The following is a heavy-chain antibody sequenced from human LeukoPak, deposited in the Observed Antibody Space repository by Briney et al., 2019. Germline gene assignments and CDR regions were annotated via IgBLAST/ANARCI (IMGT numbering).Heavy chain of an antibody. CDR1: GGSISSGSYH. J-gene: IGHJ4*02. Sequence: PSQTLSLTCTVSGGSISSGSYHWSWIRQPAGKGLEWIGRIYTSGSTNYNPSLKSRVTISVDTSKNQFSLKLSSVTAADTAVYYCAREDGVLWFFDYWGQGTLVTVSS. V-gene: IGHV4-61*02. CDR2: IYTSGST. CDR3: AREDGVLWFFDY. D-gene: IGHD2-21*01.